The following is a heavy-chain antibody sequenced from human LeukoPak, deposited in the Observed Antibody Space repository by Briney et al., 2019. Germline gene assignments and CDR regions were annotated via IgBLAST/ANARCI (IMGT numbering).Heavy chain of an antibody. D-gene: IGHD3-3*01. V-gene: IGHV1-2*02. CDR3: ARGIKIFGVAGSAPPDY. Sequence: ASVKVSCKASGYTFTGYYMHWVRQAPGQGLEWMGWINPNSGGTNYAQKFQGRVTMTRDTSISTAYMELSRLRSDDTAVYYCARGIKIFGVAGSAPPDYWGQGTLVTVSS. J-gene: IGHJ4*02. CDR2: INPNSGGT. CDR1: GYTFTGYY.